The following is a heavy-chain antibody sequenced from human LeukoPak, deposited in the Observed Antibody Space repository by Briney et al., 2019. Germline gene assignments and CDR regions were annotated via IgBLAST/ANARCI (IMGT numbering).Heavy chain of an antibody. D-gene: IGHD2-2*01. CDR2: IYTSGST. CDR1: GGSISSYY. Sequence: SETPSLTCTVSGGSISSYYLSWIRQPAGKGLEWIGRIYTSGSTNYNPSLKSRVTMSVATSKNQFSLKLSSVTAADTAVYYCAREKGYCSTTSCHRRTYYSDYWGQGTLVTVSS. CDR3: AREKGYCSTTSCHRRTYYSDY. V-gene: IGHV4-4*07. J-gene: IGHJ4*02.